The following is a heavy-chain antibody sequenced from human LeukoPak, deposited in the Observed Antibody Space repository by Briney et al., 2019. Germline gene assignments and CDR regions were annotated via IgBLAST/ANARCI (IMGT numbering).Heavy chain of an antibody. CDR3: AKGGNPPPYYYYYGMDV. J-gene: IGHJ6*02. V-gene: IGHV3-30*18. CDR2: ISYDGSNK. CDR1: GFTFSSYG. Sequence: GGSLRLSCAASGFTFSSYGMHWVRQAPGKGLEWVAVISYDGSNKYYADSVKGRFTISRDNSKNMLYLQMNSLRAEDTAVYYCAKGGNPPPYYYYYGMDVWGQGTTVTVSS. D-gene: IGHD4-23*01.